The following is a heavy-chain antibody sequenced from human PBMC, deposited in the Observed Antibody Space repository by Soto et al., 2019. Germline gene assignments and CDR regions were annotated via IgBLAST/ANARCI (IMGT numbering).Heavy chain of an antibody. J-gene: IGHJ4*01. Sequence: AAGVNLCTSRWTWVRQAPRKGLEWVGRIKSKDAGGTEDFAEVVKGRFAISRDDSRSMVYMQMSSLKTEDTAVYYCTTDSYFTLKLVRFDYWGLGTLVTVSS. CDR2: IKSKDAGGTE. D-gene: IGHD6-6*01. CDR3: TTDSYFTLKLVRFDY. V-gene: IGHV3-15*07. CDR1: GVNLCTSR.